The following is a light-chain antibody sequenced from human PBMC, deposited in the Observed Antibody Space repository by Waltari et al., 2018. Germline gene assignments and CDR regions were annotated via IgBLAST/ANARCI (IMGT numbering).Light chain of an antibody. V-gene: IGLV3-19*01. Sequence: SSELPQDPAVSVALGQTVSITCQGDSPRQSYPSWYQQRPGQAPILILYGQDNRPSGIPDRFSGSTSGNTASLTITGAQAEDEADYYCLSRDTTSTRVFGGGTRLTV. J-gene: IGLJ3*02. CDR1: SPRQSY. CDR2: GQD. CDR3: LSRDTTSTRV.